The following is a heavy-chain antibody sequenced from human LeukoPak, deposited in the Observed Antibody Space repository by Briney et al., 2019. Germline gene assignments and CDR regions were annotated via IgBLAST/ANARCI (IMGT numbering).Heavy chain of an antibody. Sequence: ASVKVSCKASGGTFSSYAISWVRQAPGQGLEWMGRIIPIFGTANYAQKFQGRVTITTDESTSTAYMELSSLRSEGTAVYYCARVDPLVGAIDYWGQGTLVTVSS. D-gene: IGHD1-26*01. CDR3: ARVDPLVGAIDY. CDR2: IIPIFGTA. V-gene: IGHV1-69*05. J-gene: IGHJ4*02. CDR1: GGTFSSYA.